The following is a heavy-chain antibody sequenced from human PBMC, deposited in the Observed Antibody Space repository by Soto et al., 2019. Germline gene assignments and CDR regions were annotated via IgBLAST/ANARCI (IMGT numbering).Heavy chain of an antibody. CDR2: IYYSGST. CDR3: ARLRNLGGYDSPFDY. CDR1: GGSISSSSYY. D-gene: IGHD5-12*01. Sequence: SETLSLTCTVSGGSISSSSYYWGWIRQPPGKGLEWIGSIYYSGSTYYNPSLKSRVTISVDTSKNQFSLKLSSVTAADTAVYYCARLRNLGGYDSPFDYWGQGTLVTVSS. V-gene: IGHV4-39*01. J-gene: IGHJ4*02.